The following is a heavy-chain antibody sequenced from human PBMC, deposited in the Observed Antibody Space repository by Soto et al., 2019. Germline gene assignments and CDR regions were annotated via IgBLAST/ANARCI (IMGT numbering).Heavy chain of an antibody. CDR3: ASYDILTGEPDY. J-gene: IGHJ4*02. Sequence: QVQLVQSGAEVKKPGASVKVSCKVSGYTFTNYGISWVRQAPGQGPEWMGWISTYNGNTNYAQNLQGRXXMXTXXSTSTAYMELRSLRSDDTAVYYCASYDILTGEPDYWGQGTLVTVSS. D-gene: IGHD3-9*01. CDR1: GYTFTNYG. CDR2: ISTYNGNT. V-gene: IGHV1-18*01.